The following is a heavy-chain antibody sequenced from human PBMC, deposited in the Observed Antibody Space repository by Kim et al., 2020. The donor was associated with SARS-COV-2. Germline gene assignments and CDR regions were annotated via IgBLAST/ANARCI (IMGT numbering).Heavy chain of an antibody. Sequence: SETLSLTCTVSGGSISSYYWSWIRQPPGKGLEWIGYIYYSGSTNYNPSLKSRVTISVDTSKNQFSLKLSSVTAADTAVYYCARLFRGGWTQGHFDYWGQGTLVTVSS. CDR2: IYYSGST. D-gene: IGHD6-19*01. CDR1: GGSISSYY. V-gene: IGHV4-59*08. CDR3: ARLFRGGWTQGHFDY. J-gene: IGHJ4*02.